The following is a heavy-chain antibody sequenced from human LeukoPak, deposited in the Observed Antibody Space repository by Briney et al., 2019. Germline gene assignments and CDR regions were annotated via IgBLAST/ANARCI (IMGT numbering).Heavy chain of an antibody. CDR1: GFTFSNYW. V-gene: IGHV3-7*01. CDR3: ARGHYGMDV. CDR2: IKEDGGEK. Sequence: WGSLRLSCAASGFTFSNYWMTWVRQAPGKGLEWVASIKEDGGEKYYVDSVKGRFTVSRDNAKNSFYLQMNSLRVEDTAVYYCARGHYGMDVWGQGTTVTVSS. J-gene: IGHJ6*02.